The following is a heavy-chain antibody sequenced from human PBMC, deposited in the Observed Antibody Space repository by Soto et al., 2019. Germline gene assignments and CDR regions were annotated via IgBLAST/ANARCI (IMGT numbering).Heavy chain of an antibody. Sequence: EVQLVESGGGLVQPGGSLRLSCAASGFTFSSYSMNWVRQAPGKGLEWVSYISSSSSTIYYADSVKGRFTISRDNAKNSLYLQMNSRREEDTAVYYCARVYMVRGVIIKGDGMDVWGQGTTVTVSS. CDR2: ISSSSSTI. CDR3: ARVYMVRGVIIKGDGMDV. V-gene: IGHV3-48*02. D-gene: IGHD3-10*01. CDR1: GFTFSSYS. J-gene: IGHJ6*02.